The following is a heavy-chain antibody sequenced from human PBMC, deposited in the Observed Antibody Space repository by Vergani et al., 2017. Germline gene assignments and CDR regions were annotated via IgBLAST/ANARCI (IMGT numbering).Heavy chain of an antibody. CDR1: GYSFTSYW. J-gene: IGHJ2*01. D-gene: IGHD6-6*01. V-gene: IGHV5-51*01. Sequence: EVQLVQSGAEVKKPGESLKISCKGSGYSFTSYWIGWVRQMPGKGLEWMGIIYPGDSDTRYSPSFQGQVTISADTSISTAYLQGSSLKASDTAMYYCARPHSSSSIAYWYFDLWGRGTLVTVSS. CDR2: IYPGDSDT. CDR3: ARPHSSSSIAYWYFDL.